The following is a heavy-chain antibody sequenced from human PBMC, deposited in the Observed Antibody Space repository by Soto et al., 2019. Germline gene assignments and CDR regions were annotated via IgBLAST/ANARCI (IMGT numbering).Heavy chain of an antibody. CDR3: RTAPGIAVINDS. CDR2: ISAYNGNT. Sequence: ASVPVYCMYCVGTCTRYGSICVQQAPGQGLEWMAWISAYNGNTNYAQKLQVRVTMTTDTSTSTAYMELRSLRSDDTAVYYCRTAPGIAVINDSWGQGTMVTVS. D-gene: IGHD6-19*01. J-gene: IGHJ3*02. CDR1: VGTCTRYG. V-gene: IGHV1-18*01.